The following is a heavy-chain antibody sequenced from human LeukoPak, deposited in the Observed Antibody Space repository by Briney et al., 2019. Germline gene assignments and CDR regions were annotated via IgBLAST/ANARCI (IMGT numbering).Heavy chain of an antibody. Sequence: SEKVSCKASGGTFSSYAISWVRQAPGQGLEWMGGIIPIFGTANYAQKFQGRVTITADESTSTAYMELSSLRSEDTAVYYCASLKSGDFWSGFHYWGQGTLVTVSS. CDR3: ASLKSGDFWSGFHY. V-gene: IGHV1-69*13. D-gene: IGHD3-3*01. J-gene: IGHJ4*02. CDR1: GGTFSSYA. CDR2: IIPIFGTA.